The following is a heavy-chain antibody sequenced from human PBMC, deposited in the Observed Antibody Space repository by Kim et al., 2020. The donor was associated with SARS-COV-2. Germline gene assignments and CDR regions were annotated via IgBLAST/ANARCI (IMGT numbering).Heavy chain of an antibody. CDR2: INPNSGGT. Sequence: ASVKVSCKASGYTFTGYYMHWVRQAPGQGLEYMGWINPNSGGTNYAQKFQGRVTMTRDTSINTAYMELSRLRSDDTAVYYCASPLGYCSTTSCSRTFDYWGQGTLVTVSS. J-gene: IGHJ4*02. CDR1: GYTFTGYY. CDR3: ASPLGYCSTTSCSRTFDY. D-gene: IGHD2-2*01. V-gene: IGHV1-2*02.